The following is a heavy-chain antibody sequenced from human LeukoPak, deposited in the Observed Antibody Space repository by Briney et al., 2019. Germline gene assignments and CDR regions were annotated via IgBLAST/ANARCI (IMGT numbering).Heavy chain of an antibody. CDR3: ARVHGYYIGLYYFDY. CDR1: GYDSTTYG. CDR2: ISGNGDNT. V-gene: IGHV1-18*01. D-gene: IGHD1-26*01. Sequence: ASVKVSCKASGYDSTTYGLTWVRQAPGQGLEWMGWISGNGDNTKYVEEFQGRVTMTTDTPTSTAYMELRSLRSDDTAVYYCARVHGYYIGLYYFDYWGQGTLVTVSS. J-gene: IGHJ4*02.